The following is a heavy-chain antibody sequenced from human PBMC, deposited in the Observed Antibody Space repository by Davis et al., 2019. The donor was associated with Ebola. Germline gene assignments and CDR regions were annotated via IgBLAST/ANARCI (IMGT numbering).Heavy chain of an antibody. CDR1: GYNFSSHW. Sequence: GESLKISCKGSGYNFSSHWISWVRHMPGKGLEWVGRIDPSDSYTSYSPSFQGHVTISADKSISTAYLQWSSLKASDTAMYYCARFSSIYDSEGMDVWGQGTTVTVSS. V-gene: IGHV5-10-1*01. CDR3: ARFSSIYDSEGMDV. J-gene: IGHJ6*02. CDR2: IDPSDSYT. D-gene: IGHD3-22*01.